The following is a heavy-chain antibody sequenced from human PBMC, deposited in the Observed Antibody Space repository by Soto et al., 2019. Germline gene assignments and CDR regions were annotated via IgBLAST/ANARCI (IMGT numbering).Heavy chain of an antibody. J-gene: IGHJ4*02. Sequence: QVQLVQSGAEVKKPGASVKVSCKASGYTFTSYDTNWVQQATGQGLEWMGWMNPNSGNTAYAQKFQGRVTMTRNTSISTAYMELSSLRSEDTAVYYCAREKSSGYYYDYWGQGTLVTVSS. CDR2: MNPNSGNT. CDR1: GYTFTSYD. V-gene: IGHV1-8*01. D-gene: IGHD3-22*01. CDR3: AREKSSGYYYDY.